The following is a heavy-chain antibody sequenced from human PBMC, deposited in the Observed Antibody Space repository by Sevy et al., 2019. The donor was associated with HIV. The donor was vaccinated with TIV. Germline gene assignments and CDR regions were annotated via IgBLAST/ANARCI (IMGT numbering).Heavy chain of an antibody. V-gene: IGHV3-43*01. D-gene: IGHD6-19*01. CDR1: RFTFDDYT. J-gene: IGHJ4*02. CDR2: ISWDGGST. CDR3: AKAHRPYSSGIIDY. Sequence: GGSLRLSCAASRFTFDDYTMHWVHQAPGKGLEWVSLISWDGGSTYYADSVKGRFTISRDNSKNSLYLQMNSLRTEDTALYYCAKAHRPYSSGIIDYWGQGTLVTVSS.